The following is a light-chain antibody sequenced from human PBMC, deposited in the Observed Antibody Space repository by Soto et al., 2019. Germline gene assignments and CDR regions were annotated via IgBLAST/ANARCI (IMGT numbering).Light chain of an antibody. CDR1: SSNVGSDY. V-gene: IGLV1-51*02. J-gene: IGLJ2*01. CDR3: GAWDSSLTGGV. CDR2: ENS. Sequence: QSVLTQPPSVSAAPGQKVTISCSGSSSNVGSDYVSWYQQLPGTAPKLLIYENSERPSGIRDRFSGSKSGTSATLGITGLPTGDEADYYCGAWDSSLTGGVFGGGTKLTVL.